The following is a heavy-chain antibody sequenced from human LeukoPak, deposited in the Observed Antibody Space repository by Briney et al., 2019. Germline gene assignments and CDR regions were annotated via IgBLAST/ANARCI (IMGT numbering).Heavy chain of an antibody. Sequence: SETLSLTCTVSGGSISSSSYYWGWIRQPPGKGLEWIGSIYYSGSTYYNPSLKSRVTISVDTSKNQFSLKLSSVTAADTAVYYCARQRYYYDSSGYSHYFDYWGQGTLVTVSS. D-gene: IGHD3-22*01. CDR1: GGSISSSSYY. V-gene: IGHV4-39*01. CDR3: ARQRYYYDSSGYSHYFDY. CDR2: IYYSGST. J-gene: IGHJ4*02.